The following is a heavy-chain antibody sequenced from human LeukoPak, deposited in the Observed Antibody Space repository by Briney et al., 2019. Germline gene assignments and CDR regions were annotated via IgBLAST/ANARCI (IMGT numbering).Heavy chain of an antibody. CDR1: GITLSNYG. CDR3: VRGGWEPVLDY. J-gene: IGHJ4*02. D-gene: IGHD1-14*01. Sequence: GGSLRLSCAVSGITLSNYGMSCVRQAPGKGLEWVAGLSGSGGGTNYADSVQGRFTISRDNPKNTLYLQMNSLRAEDTAVYYCVRGGWEPVLDYWGQGTLVPVSA. V-gene: IGHV3-23*01. CDR2: LSGSGGGT.